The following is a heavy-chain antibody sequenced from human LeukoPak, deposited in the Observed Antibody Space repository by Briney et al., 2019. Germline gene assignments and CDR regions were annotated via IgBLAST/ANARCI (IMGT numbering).Heavy chain of an antibody. CDR3: AGGLTRFSYAGIGY. V-gene: IGHV4-34*01. J-gene: IGHJ4*02. D-gene: IGHD2-2*01. Sequence: PSETLSLTCAVYGESFSVYYWTWIRQPPGKGLEGIGEIDHSGGTKYSPSLESRVTMSVDTSKNQLSLKLNSVTAADTAVYYCAGGLTRFSYAGIGYWGQGTLVTVSS. CDR1: GESFSVYY. CDR2: IDHSGGT.